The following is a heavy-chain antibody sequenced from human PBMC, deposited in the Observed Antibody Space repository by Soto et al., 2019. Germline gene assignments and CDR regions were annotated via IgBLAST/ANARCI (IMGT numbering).Heavy chain of an antibody. V-gene: IGHV1-18*04. D-gene: IGHD6-13*01. J-gene: IGHJ4*02. Sequence: ASVKVSCKASGYTFTNYGISWVRQAPGQGLEWMGWNSAYNGNTNYAQKLQGIVTMTTDTSSSTAYMELRSVRSDDTAVYYCARGLRAGPTNFLGYWGQGTLVTVSS. CDR2: NSAYNGNT. CDR1: GYTFTNYG. CDR3: ARGLRAGPTNFLGY.